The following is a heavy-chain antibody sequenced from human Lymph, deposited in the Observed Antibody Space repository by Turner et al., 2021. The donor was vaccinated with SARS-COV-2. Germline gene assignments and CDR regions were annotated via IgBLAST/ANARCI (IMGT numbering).Heavy chain of an antibody. V-gene: IGHV3-21*01. Sequence: EVQPVESGGGLVKPGGSLRLSCSASGFTFSTYSMNWVRQAPGKGLECISSISSSSSYIYYADSVKGRFTISRDDAKNSLYLQMNSLRAEDTAVYYCARDIPTTADYFDYWGQGTLVTVSS. CDR1: GFTFSTYS. J-gene: IGHJ4*02. CDR3: ARDIPTTADYFDY. CDR2: ISSSSSYI. D-gene: IGHD4-17*01.